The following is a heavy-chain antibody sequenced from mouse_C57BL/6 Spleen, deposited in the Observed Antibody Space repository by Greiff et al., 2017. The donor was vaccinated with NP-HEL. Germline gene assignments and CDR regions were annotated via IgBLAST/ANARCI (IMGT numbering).Heavy chain of an antibody. D-gene: IGHD2-4*01. CDR2: ISNGGGST. CDR3: ARRGDYDVDYFDY. J-gene: IGHJ2*01. V-gene: IGHV5-12*01. Sequence: EVMLVESGGGLVQPGGSLKLSCAASGFTFSDYYMYWVRQTPEKRLEWVAYISNGGGSTYYPDTVKGRFTISRDNAKNTLYLQMSRLKSEDTAMYYCARRGDYDVDYFDYWGQGTTLTVSS. CDR1: GFTFSDYY.